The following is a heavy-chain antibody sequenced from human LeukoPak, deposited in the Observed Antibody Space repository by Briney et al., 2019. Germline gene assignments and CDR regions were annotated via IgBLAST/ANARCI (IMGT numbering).Heavy chain of an antibody. V-gene: IGHV4-59*01. J-gene: IGHJ4*02. Sequence: SETLSLTCTVSGGSISSYYWSWIRQPPGKGLEWIGYIYCSGSTNYNPSLKSRVTISVDTSKNQFSLKLSSVTAADTAVYYCARLNTIGAAGLDYWGQGTLVTVSS. CDR2: IYCSGST. CDR3: ARLNTIGAAGLDY. CDR1: GGSISSYY. D-gene: IGHD6-13*01.